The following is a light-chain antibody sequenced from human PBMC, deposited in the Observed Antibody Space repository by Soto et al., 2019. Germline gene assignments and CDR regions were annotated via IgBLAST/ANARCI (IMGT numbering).Light chain of an antibody. CDR1: QSLSSSF. CDR2: GAS. Sequence: DIVLTQSPGIVSLSPGERATLSCRASQSLSSSFLAWYQQKRGQAPRLLIYGASSRATGIPDRFSGSGSETDFTLSITRLEPEDFAMYYCQQYENSPITFGLGTRLEI. J-gene: IGKJ5*01. CDR3: QQYENSPIT. V-gene: IGKV3-20*01.